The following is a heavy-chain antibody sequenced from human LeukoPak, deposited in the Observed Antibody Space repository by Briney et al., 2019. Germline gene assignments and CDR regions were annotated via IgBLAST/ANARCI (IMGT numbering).Heavy chain of an antibody. D-gene: IGHD5-18*01. CDR1: GFTFSNYG. Sequence: GGSLRLSCAASGFTFSNYGMHWIRQAPGKGLEWVALIWYDGSNKYYADSVKGRFTISRDNSKNTLYLQMNSLRAEDTAVYHCARTVDTAMAVTFDYWGQGSLVTVSS. V-gene: IGHV3-33*01. J-gene: IGHJ4*02. CDR2: IWYDGSNK. CDR3: ARTVDTAMAVTFDY.